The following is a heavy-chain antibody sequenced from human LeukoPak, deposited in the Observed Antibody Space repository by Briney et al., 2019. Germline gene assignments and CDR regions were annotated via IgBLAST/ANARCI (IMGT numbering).Heavy chain of an antibody. CDR3: AKEVHPYDSGTYYFDY. V-gene: IGHV3-30*02. CDR2: IRHDGSNE. D-gene: IGHD3-10*01. Sequence: PGGSLRLSCVGSGFTFSSYVMHWVRQAAGKGLEWVAFIRHDGSNEYYADSVKGRFTVTRDNSKNTLFLQMNSLRVEEMAVYYCAKEVHPYDSGTYYFDYWGRGTLVTVSS. J-gene: IGHJ4*02. CDR1: GFTFSSYV.